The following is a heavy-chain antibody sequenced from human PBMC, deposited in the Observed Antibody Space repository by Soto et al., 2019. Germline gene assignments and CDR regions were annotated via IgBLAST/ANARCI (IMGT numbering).Heavy chain of an antibody. J-gene: IGHJ5*02. CDR1: GFTFSSYA. D-gene: IGHD3-10*01. Sequence: GGSLRLSCAASGFTFSSYAMSWVRQAPGKGLEWVSAISGSGGSTYYADSVKGRFTISRDNSKNTLYLQMNSLRAEDTAVYYCAKVRSDYYGSGSYYNRNNWFDPWGQGTLVTVSS. CDR3: AKVRSDYYGSGSYYNRNNWFDP. V-gene: IGHV3-23*01. CDR2: ISGSGGST.